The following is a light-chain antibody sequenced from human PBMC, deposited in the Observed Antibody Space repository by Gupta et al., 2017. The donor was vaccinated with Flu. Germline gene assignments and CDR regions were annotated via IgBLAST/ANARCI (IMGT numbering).Light chain of an antibody. J-gene: IGKJ3*01. CDR2: AAS. CDR3: QQLNSYPLT. CDR1: QGISSY. Sequence: DIQFTQSPSFLSASVGDRVTITFRASQGISSYLAWYQQKPGKAPKLLIYAASTLQSGVPSRFSGSGSGTEFTLTISSLQPEDFATYYCQQLNSYPLTFGHGTKVDIK. V-gene: IGKV1-9*01.